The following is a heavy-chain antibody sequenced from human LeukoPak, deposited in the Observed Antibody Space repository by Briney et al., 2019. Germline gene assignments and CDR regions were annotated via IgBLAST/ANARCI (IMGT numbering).Heavy chain of an antibody. CDR3: ATRYGDYEGG. D-gene: IGHD4-17*01. Sequence: PGGSLRLSCAASGFTFSSYAMSWVRQAPGKGLEWVSAIGGSGGSTYYADSVKGRFTISRDNSKNTLYLQMNSLRAEDTAVYYCATRYGDYEGGWGQGTLVTVSS. CDR2: IGGSGGST. CDR1: GFTFSSYA. V-gene: IGHV3-23*01. J-gene: IGHJ4*02.